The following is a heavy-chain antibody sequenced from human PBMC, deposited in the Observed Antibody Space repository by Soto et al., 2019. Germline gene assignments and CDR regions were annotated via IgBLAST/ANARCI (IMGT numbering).Heavy chain of an antibody. CDR2: ISGSGGST. Sequence: GGSLRLSCAASGFTFSSYAMSWVRQAPGKGLEWVSAISGSGGSTYYADSVKGRFTISRDNSKNTLYLQMNSLRAEDTAVYYCAKLYHEMREYQLLPLKVNYYYYMDVWGKGTTVTVSS. CDR1: GFTFSSYA. V-gene: IGHV3-23*01. CDR3: AKLYHEMREYQLLPLKVNYYYYMDV. J-gene: IGHJ6*03. D-gene: IGHD2-2*01.